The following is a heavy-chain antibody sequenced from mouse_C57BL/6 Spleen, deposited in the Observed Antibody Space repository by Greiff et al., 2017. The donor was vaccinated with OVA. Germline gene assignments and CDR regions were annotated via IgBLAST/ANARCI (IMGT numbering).Heavy chain of an antibody. J-gene: IGHJ3*01. Sequence: EVQLQQSGPELVKPGASVKISCKASGYTFTDYYMNWVKQSHGKSLEWIGDINPNNGGTSYNQKFKGKATLTVDKSSSTAYMELRSLTSEDSAVYYCARTSLYYDYDWFAYWGQGTLVTVSA. CDR3: ARTSLYYDYDWFAY. CDR1: GYTFTDYY. V-gene: IGHV1-26*01. D-gene: IGHD2-4*01. CDR2: INPNNGGT.